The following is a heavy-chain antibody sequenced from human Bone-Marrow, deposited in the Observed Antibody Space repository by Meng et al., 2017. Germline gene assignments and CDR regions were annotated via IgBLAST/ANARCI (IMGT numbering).Heavy chain of an antibody. CDR1: GGTFSSYA. J-gene: IGHJ6*02. Sequence: SVKVSCKASGGTFSSYAISWVRQAPGQGLEWMGGIIPIFGTANYAQKFQGRVTITADKSTSTAYMELSSLRSEDTAVYYCARFTCYYDSSGYYYYYYGMDVWGQGTTVTVSS. D-gene: IGHD3-22*01. CDR2: IIPIFGTA. V-gene: IGHV1-69*06. CDR3: ARFTCYYDSSGYYYYYYGMDV.